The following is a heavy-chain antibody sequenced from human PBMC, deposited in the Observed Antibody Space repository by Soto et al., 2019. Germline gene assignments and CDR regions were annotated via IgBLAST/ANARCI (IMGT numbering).Heavy chain of an antibody. J-gene: IGHJ4*02. CDR3: ARGIAAAGPKLDY. D-gene: IGHD6-13*01. CDR1: GYTFTSYA. CDR2: INAGNGNT. Sequence: ASVKVSCKASGYTFTSYAMHWVRQAPGQRLEWMGWINAGNGNTKYSQKFQGRVTITRDASASTAYMELSSLRSEDTAVYYCARGIAAAGPKLDYWGQGTLVTVSS. V-gene: IGHV1-3*01.